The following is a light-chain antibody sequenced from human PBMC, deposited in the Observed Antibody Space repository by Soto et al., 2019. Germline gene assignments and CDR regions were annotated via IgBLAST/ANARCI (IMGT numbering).Light chain of an antibody. CDR1: QSVSRY. CDR3: QQRSSWPT. CDR2: DTS. J-gene: IGKJ4*01. Sequence: EIVLTQSPATLSLSPGERATLSCRASQSVSRYLAWYQQKPGQAPRLLIYDTSRRATGIPARFSGSGSGTDFTRTSSTLEPEDFSVYYCQQRSSWPTFGGGTKVEIK. V-gene: IGKV3-11*01.